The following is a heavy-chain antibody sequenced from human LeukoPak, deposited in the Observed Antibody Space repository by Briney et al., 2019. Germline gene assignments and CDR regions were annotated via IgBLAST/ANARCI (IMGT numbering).Heavy chain of an antibody. Sequence: PGGSLRLSCVASGFTFSSNAMNWVRQAPGKGLEWVSVISGDDGSTYHADSVKGRFTISRDNSKNTVYLQMNSLRAEDTAVYYCAKGGWDDYFDYWGQGTLVTVSS. J-gene: IGHJ4*02. CDR1: GFTFSSNA. CDR2: ISGDDGST. V-gene: IGHV3-23*01. CDR3: AKGGWDDYFDY. D-gene: IGHD1-26*01.